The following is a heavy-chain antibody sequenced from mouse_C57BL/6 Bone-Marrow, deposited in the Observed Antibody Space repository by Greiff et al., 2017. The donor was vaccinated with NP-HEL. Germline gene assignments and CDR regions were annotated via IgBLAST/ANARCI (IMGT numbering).Heavy chain of an antibody. Sequence: EVKVVESGGGLVKPGGSLKLSCAASGFTFSSYAMSWVRQTPEKRLEWVATISDGGSYTYYPANVKGRFTLSRDNAKNNLYLQMSHLKSEDTAMYYCARGGYYFDYWGRGTTLTVSA. J-gene: IGHJ2*01. CDR2: ISDGGSYT. CDR1: GFTFSSYA. V-gene: IGHV5-4*03. CDR3: ARGGYYFDY.